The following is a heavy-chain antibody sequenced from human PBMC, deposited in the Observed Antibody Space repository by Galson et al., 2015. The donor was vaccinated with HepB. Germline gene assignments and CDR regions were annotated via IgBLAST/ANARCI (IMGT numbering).Heavy chain of an antibody. D-gene: IGHD1-14*01. V-gene: IGHV1-18*04. CDR2: ISTYNGNT. CDR3: ARGTGYFDY. Sequence: SVKVSCKASGYTFSSYGISWVRQAPGQGLEWMGWISTYNGNTNYAQKSQGRVTIATDRSTSTAYMELRSLTSDDTAVFYCARGTGYFDYWGQGTLVTVSS. J-gene: IGHJ4*02. CDR1: GYTFSSYG.